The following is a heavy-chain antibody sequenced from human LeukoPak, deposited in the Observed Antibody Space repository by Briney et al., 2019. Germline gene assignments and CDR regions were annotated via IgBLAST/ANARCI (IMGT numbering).Heavy chain of an antibody. CDR1: GYTFTDYY. J-gene: IGHJ4*02. Sequence: ASVKVSCKGSGYTFTDYYMHWVQQAPGKGLDWMGLVDPEYGETIYAEKFQGRVTITAETSTDAAYIELSRLRAEDTAVCYFATGFLGGGSSSNEVYWGQGPLDRVSS. D-gene: IGHD2-2*01. CDR2: VDPEYGET. V-gene: IGHV1-69-2*01. CDR3: ATGFLGGGSSSNEVY.